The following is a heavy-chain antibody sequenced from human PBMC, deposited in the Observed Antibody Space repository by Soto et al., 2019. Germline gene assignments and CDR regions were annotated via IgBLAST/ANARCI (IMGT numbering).Heavy chain of an antibody. CDR1: VFTFSTYW. CDR2: IKEDGSEA. J-gene: IGHJ6*02. Sequence: EVQLVESGGGLVQPGGSLRLSCAASVFTFSTYWMKWVRQDPGKGLEGVANIKEDGSEAYYVDSVKGRLTISRDKAKNSLYLDMNSLRGEDTAVYYCARDWGAPGRGSALGYYYHFGMDVWGQGTTVTVPS. V-gene: IGHV3-7*05. D-gene: IGHD3-16*01. CDR3: ARDWGAPGRGSALGYYYHFGMDV.